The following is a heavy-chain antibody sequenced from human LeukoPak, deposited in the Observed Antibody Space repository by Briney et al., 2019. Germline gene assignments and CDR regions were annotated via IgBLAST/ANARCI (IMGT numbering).Heavy chain of an antibody. CDR3: ARATVTTRTGFDP. V-gene: IGHV4-59*12. J-gene: IGHJ5*02. CDR1: GGSISSYY. Sequence: SETLSLTCTVSGGSISSYYWSWIRQPPGKGLEWIGYIYYSGGTNYNPSLKSRVTISVDTSKNQFSLKLSSVTAADTAVYYCARATVTTRTGFDPWGQGTLVTVSS. CDR2: IYYSGGT. D-gene: IGHD4-17*01.